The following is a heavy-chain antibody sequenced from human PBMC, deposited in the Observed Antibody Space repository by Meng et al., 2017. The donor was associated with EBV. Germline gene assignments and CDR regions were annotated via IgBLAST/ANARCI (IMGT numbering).Heavy chain of an antibody. D-gene: IGHD1-1*01. V-gene: IGHV4-4*03. CDR2: IYHSGST. J-gene: IGHJ4*02. CDR3: VGTRTGTPDY. Sequence: VQLQTWCPGLLTPPGTLSLPGVYCGGSSSSGKCWSWVPQPPGKGLEWIGEIYHSGSTNYNPSLKSRVTISVDKSKNQFSLKLSSVTAADTAVYYCVGTRTGTPDYWGQGTLVTVSS. CDR1: GGSSSSGKC.